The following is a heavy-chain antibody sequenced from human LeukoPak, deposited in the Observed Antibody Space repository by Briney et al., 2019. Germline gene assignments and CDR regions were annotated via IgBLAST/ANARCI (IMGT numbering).Heavy chain of an antibody. V-gene: IGHV3-30*14. D-gene: IGHD3-9*01. CDR3: ARVHDTAGYYHYFDS. J-gene: IGHJ4*02. CDR1: GFTFSTNP. CDR2: ISHHGSNE. Sequence: GSLRLSCEASGFTFSTNPMHWVRQAPNKGLEWVAMISHHGSNEYYADSVKGRFTISRDNSKHTLYLQMNNPRVEDTAIYYCARVHDTAGYYHYFDSWGQGTLVTVSS.